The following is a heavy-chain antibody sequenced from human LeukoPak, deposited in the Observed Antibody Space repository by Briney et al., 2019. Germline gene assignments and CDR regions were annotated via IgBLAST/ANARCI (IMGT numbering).Heavy chain of an antibody. CDR3: IRGGANSPFDY. Sequence: LPGGSLRLSCTASGFTFGDYTMTWFRQAPGKGLEWVGFIRSKAYGGTTEDAASVKGRFAISRDDSKSIAYLQMNSLKTEDTAVYYCIRGGANSPFDYWGQGTLVTVSS. V-gene: IGHV3-49*03. J-gene: IGHJ4*02. CDR1: GFTFGDYT. CDR2: IRSKAYGGTT. D-gene: IGHD1-1*01.